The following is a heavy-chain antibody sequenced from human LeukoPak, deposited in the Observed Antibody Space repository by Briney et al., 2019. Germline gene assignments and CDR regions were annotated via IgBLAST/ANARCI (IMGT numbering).Heavy chain of an antibody. V-gene: IGHV4-38-2*02. CDR1: GGSISSYY. CDR3: ARGREGSGTDY. Sequence: PSETLSLTCTVSGGSISSYYWGWIRQPPGKGLEWIGSIYHSGSTYYNPSLKSRVTISVDTSKNQFSLKLSSVTAADTAVYYCARGREGSGTDYWGQGTLVTVSS. CDR2: IYHSGST. D-gene: IGHD3-10*01. J-gene: IGHJ4*02.